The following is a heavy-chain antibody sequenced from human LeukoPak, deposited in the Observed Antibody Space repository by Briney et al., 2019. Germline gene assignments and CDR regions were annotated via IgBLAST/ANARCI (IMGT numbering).Heavy chain of an antibody. D-gene: IGHD3-10*01. CDR3: AREDSGSYYNYYYFYMDV. J-gene: IGHJ6*03. V-gene: IGHV4-61*02. CDR2: IYTNGDDEYTNS. Sequence: SQTLSLTCSVSGDSILSGMDHWSWFRQPAGKGLEWLGRIYTNGDDEYTNSDYNPSLKSRVTLSVDTSKTQFSLRLSSVTAADTAVYYCAREDSGSYYNYYYFYMDVWGKGTTVTISS. CDR1: GDSILSGMDH.